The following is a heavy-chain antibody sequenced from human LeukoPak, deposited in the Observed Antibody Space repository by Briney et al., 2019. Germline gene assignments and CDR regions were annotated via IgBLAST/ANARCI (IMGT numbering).Heavy chain of an antibody. CDR1: SGSISSSSYY. D-gene: IGHD4-11*01. J-gene: IGHJ4*02. V-gene: IGHV4-39*01. Sequence: SETLSLTCTVSSGSISSSSYYWGWIRQPPGKRLEWIGSFYYIGGTYYNPSLEGRVTISADSSKNQFSLKLTYVTAADTALYYCARILTTFDSWGQGTLVTVSS. CDR3: ARILTTFDS. CDR2: FYYIGGT.